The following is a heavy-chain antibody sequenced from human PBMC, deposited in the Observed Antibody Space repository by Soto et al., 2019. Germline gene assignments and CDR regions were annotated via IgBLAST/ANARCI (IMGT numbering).Heavy chain of an antibody. J-gene: IGHJ5*02. D-gene: IGHD6-13*01. CDR3: AKEIAASATLWLDP. CDR1: GITFCSYS. V-gene: IGHV3-48*01. CDR2: ISSSGGII. Sequence: GGSLRLSCAASGITFCSYSMNWVRQAPGKGLEWLSYISSSGGIINYADSVKGRFTISRDNAKNSLYLQMNSLRAEDTAVYYCAKEIAASATLWLDPWGQGTLVTVSS.